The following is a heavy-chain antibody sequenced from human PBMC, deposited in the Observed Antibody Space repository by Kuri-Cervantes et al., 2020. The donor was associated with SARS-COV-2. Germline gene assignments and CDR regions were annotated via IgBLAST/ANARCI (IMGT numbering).Heavy chain of an antibody. J-gene: IGHJ4*02. CDR1: GGSFSSYA. D-gene: IGHD6-19*01. V-gene: IGHV1-69*04. CDR3: ARETSRTSGTGYYFDY. Sequence: SVKVSCKTSGGSFSSYAISWVRQAPGQGLEWMGRIIPIVGVPNYAQNFQGRVTITADTSTRTAYVELSSLRSEDTAVYHCARETSRTSGTGYYFDYWGQGTLVTVSS. CDR2: IIPIVGVP.